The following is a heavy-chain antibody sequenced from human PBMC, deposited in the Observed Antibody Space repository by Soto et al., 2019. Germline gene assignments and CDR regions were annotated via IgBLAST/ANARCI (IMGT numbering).Heavy chain of an antibody. Sequence: GGSLRLSCAASGFTFRRYAMSWVRQAPGKGLEWVSAISGSAADTYYADSVKGRFTISRDNSKNTLYLQMNSLRAEDTAVYYCVKGSFGVVSHYDYWGRGTQVTVSS. D-gene: IGHD3-3*01. CDR3: VKGSFGVVSHYDY. J-gene: IGHJ4*02. V-gene: IGHV3-23*01. CDR1: GFTFRRYA. CDR2: ISGSAADT.